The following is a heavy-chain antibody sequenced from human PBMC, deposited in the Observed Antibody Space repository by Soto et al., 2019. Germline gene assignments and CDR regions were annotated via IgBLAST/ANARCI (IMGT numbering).Heavy chain of an antibody. Sequence: ASVKVSCKASGGTFSSYAISWVRQAPGQGLEWMGRIIPILGIANYAQKFQGRVTITADKSTSTAYMELSSLRSEDTAVYYCARVSKLHSGRRGKSGYYFDYWGQGTLVTVSS. D-gene: IGHD1-26*01. CDR2: IIPILGIA. J-gene: IGHJ4*02. V-gene: IGHV1-69*04. CDR3: ARVSKLHSGRRGKSGYYFDY. CDR1: GGTFSSYA.